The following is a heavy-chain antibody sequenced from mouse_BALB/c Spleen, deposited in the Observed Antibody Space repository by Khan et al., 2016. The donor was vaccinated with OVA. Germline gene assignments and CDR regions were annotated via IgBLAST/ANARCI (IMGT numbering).Heavy chain of an antibody. CDR3: AKFTTHYYSMDS. CDR2: IWGDGNT. V-gene: IGHV2-3*01. J-gene: IGHJ4*01. Sequence: QMQLEESGPGLVAPSESLSITCTVSGFSLDSFGVNWVRQPPGKGLEWLGVIWGDGNTNYHSGLKSRLTINKDNSKSQVFLRLNSLQTYDTATYYCAKFTTHYYSMDSWGQGTSVTVSS. CDR1: GFSLDSFG. D-gene: IGHD1-1*01.